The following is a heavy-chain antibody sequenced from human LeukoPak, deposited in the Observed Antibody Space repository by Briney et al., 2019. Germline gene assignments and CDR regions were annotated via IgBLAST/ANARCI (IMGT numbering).Heavy chain of an antibody. CDR1: GFTFSNYA. V-gene: IGHV3-23*01. D-gene: IGHD2-21*01. CDR3: AKDRGVVRGDY. Sequence: GGSLRLSCAASGFTFSNYAMSWVRQAPGKGLEWVSGISGSGGSTYYADSVKGRFAISRENSKNTLSLQMNSLRAEDTAVYYCAKDRGVVRGDYWGQGTLVTVST. J-gene: IGHJ4*02. CDR2: ISGSGGST.